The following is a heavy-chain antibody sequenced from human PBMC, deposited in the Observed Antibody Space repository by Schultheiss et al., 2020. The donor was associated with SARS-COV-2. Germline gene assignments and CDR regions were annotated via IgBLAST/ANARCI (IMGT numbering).Heavy chain of an antibody. CDR1: GGSVSSGSYY. Sequence: SQTLSLTCTVSGGSVSSGSYYWSWIRQPPGKGLEWIGYIYYSGSTNYNPSLKSRVTISVDTSKNQFSLKLSSVTAADTAVYYCARDRGLKRVLSIGPDYWGPGTLVTVSS. CDR2: IYYSGST. CDR3: ARDRGLKRVLSIGPDY. J-gene: IGHJ4*02. V-gene: IGHV4-61*01. D-gene: IGHD2/OR15-2a*01.